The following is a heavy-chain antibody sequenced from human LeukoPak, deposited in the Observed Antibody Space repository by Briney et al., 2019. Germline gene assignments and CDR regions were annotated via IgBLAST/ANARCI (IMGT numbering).Heavy chain of an antibody. CDR3: AREAYCGGPSCFGVNYMDV. CDR1: GSGFTFSEFW. D-gene: IGHD2-21*01. Sequence: GGPLRLSCVASGSGFTFSEFWMGWVRQAPGERLEWVANIKGDGSETYYVDSVKGRFTISRDNVKNSVYLQMNSLRADDTSMYRCAREAYCGGPSCFGVNYMDVWGKGTTVTVSS. J-gene: IGHJ6*03. CDR2: IKGDGSET. V-gene: IGHV3-7*01.